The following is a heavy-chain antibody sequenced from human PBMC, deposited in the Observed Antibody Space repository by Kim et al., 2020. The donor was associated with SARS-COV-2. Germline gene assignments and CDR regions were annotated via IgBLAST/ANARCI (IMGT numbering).Heavy chain of an antibody. Sequence: GGSLRLSCAASGFTFSSYAMHWVRQAPGKGLEWVAVISYDGSNKYYADSVKGRFTISRDNSKNTLYLQMNSLRAEDTAVYYCARAISVTAKPQGYYYYGMDVWGQGTTVTVSS. D-gene: IGHD5-18*01. CDR2: ISYDGSNK. CDR3: ARAISVTAKPQGYYYYGMDV. V-gene: IGHV3-30-3*01. CDR1: GFTFSSYA. J-gene: IGHJ6*02.